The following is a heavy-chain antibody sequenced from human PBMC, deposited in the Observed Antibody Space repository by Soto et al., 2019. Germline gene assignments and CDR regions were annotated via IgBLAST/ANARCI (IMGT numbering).Heavy chain of an antibody. Sequence: GGSLRLSWAASGFKFTDHAMTWVRQAPGKGLEWVSGISSSSSTIYYADSVKGRFTISRDNAKNSLYLQMNSLRAEDTAVYYCARADSGYAHGYYYYGMDVWGQGTTVTVSS. CDR2: ISSSSSTI. J-gene: IGHJ6*02. CDR1: GFKFTDHA. CDR3: ARADSGYAHGYYYYGMDV. V-gene: IGHV3-48*01. D-gene: IGHD5-12*01.